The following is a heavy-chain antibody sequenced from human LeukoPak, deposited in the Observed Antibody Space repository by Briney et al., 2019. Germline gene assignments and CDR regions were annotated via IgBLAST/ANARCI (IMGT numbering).Heavy chain of an antibody. CDR1: GGSISSYY. CDR3: ARGAGYCSSTSCHGEFDY. D-gene: IGHD2-2*01. V-gene: IGHV4-59*01. CDR2: IYYSGST. Sequence: PSETLSLTCTVSGGSISSYYWSWIRQPPGKGLEWIGYIYYSGSTNYNPSLKSRVTISVDTSKNQFSLKLSSVTAADTAVYYCARGAGYCSSTSCHGEFDYWGQGTLVTVSS. J-gene: IGHJ4*02.